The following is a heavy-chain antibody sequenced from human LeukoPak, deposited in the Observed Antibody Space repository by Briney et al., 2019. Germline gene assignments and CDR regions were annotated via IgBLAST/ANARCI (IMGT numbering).Heavy chain of an antibody. D-gene: IGHD2-2*01. CDR1: GGSISSYY. J-gene: IGHJ4*02. V-gene: IGHV4-59*08. CDR2: IYYSGST. Sequence: SETLSLTCTVSGGSISSYYWSWIRQPPGKGLEWIGYIYYSGSTNYNPSLKSRVTISVDTSKNQFSLKLSSVTAADTAVYYCARASEPLVVVPAATYYFNYWGQGTLVTVSS. CDR3: ARASEPLVVVPAATYYFNY.